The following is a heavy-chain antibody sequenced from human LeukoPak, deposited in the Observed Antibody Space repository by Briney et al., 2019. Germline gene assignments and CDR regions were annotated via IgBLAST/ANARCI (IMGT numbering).Heavy chain of an antibody. CDR2: ISGTGATI. Sequence: GGSLRLSCAASGFTFSSYAMSWVRQAPGKGLEWVSAISGTGATIYYADSVKGRVTISRDSSKSTLYLQMNTLRAEDTAVYYCATMPSVAATTRGRFVYWGQGTLVTVSS. D-gene: IGHD6-6*01. J-gene: IGHJ4*02. V-gene: IGHV3-23*01. CDR1: GFTFSSYA. CDR3: ATMPSVAATTRGRFVY.